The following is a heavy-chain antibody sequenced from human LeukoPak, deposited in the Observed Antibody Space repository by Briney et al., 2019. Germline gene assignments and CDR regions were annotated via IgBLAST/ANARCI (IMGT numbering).Heavy chain of an antibody. CDR3: ARDSSSSAHYYMDV. CDR1: GGSISSYY. CDR2: IYYSGST. V-gene: IGHV4-59*01. Sequence: SETLSLTCTVSGGSISSYYWSWIRQPPGKGLEWIGYIYYSGSTNYNPSLKSRVTISVDTSKNQFSLKLSSVTAADTVVYYCARDSSSSAHYYMDVWGKGTTVTVSS. J-gene: IGHJ6*03. D-gene: IGHD6-6*01.